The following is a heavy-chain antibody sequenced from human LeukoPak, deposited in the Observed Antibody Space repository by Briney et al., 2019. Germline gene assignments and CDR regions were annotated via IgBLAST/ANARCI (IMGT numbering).Heavy chain of an antibody. D-gene: IGHD5-18*01. CDR2: IYYSGST. V-gene: IGHV4-39*07. CDR3: ARRGYSYGFFDY. Sequence: SSETLSLTCTVSGGSISSSSYYWGCIRQPPGKGLECIGSIYYSGSTYYNPSLKSRVTISVDTSKNQFSLKLSSVTAADTAVYYCARRGYSYGFFDYWGQGTLVTVSS. J-gene: IGHJ4*02. CDR1: GGSISSSSYY.